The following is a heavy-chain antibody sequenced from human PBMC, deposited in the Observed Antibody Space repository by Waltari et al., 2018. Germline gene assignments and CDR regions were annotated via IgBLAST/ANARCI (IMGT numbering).Heavy chain of an antibody. D-gene: IGHD3-10*01. Sequence: QVQLVQSGAEVKKPGSSVKVSCKASGGTFSSYAISWVRQAPGQGLEWMGGIIPIFGTANYAQKFQGRVTITTDESTSTAYVELSSLRSEDTAVYYCARGDYYGSGRSDFDYWGQGTLVTVSS. V-gene: IGHV1-69*05. CDR2: IIPIFGTA. CDR3: ARGDYYGSGRSDFDY. CDR1: GGTFSSYA. J-gene: IGHJ4*02.